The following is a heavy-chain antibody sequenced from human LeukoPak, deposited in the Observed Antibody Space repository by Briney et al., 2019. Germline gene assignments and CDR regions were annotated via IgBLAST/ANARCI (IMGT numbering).Heavy chain of an antibody. V-gene: IGHV3-30*18. CDR2: ISFEGTKE. CDR1: GFTSSYYD. CDR3: AKDLYSFASQHYFDY. J-gene: IGHJ4*02. D-gene: IGHD5-18*01. Sequence: GGSLRLSCATSGFTSSYYDMHWVRQVPGKGPEWVAVISFEGTKESYADSVKGRFTVSRDNSKNTVFLQMSSLRTEDTAVYYCAKDLYSFASQHYFDYWGQGTLVTVSS.